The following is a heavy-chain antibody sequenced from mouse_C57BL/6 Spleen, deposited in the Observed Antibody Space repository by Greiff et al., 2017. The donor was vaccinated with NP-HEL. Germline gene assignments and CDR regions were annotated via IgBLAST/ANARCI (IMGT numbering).Heavy chain of an antibody. CDR1: GYSITSGYY. D-gene: IGHD1-1*01. V-gene: IGHV3-6*01. CDR3: ARGILLSFAY. CDR2: ISYDGSN. J-gene: IGHJ3*01. Sequence: EVKVEESGPGLVKPSQSLSLTCSVTGYSITSGYYWNWIRQFPGNKLEWMGYISYDGSNNYNPSLKNRISITRDTSKNQFFLKLNSVTTEDTATYYCARGILLSFAYWGQGTLVTVSA.